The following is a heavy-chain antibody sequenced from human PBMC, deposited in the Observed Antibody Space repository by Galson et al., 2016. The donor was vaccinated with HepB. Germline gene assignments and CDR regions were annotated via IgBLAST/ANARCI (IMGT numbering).Heavy chain of an antibody. CDR2: IYYSGST. J-gene: IGHJ6*02. CDR3: ARASGSYFYYFGMDV. Sequence: ETLSFTCTVSSDSLSNYYWSWIRQPPGKVLEWTGYIYYSGSTSYKPSLKSRVTISLDTSKNQFSMMIHYVTAADTAMYYCARASGSYFYYFGMDVWGQGTTVTVSS. CDR1: SDSLSNYY. D-gene: IGHD1-26*01. V-gene: IGHV4-59*08.